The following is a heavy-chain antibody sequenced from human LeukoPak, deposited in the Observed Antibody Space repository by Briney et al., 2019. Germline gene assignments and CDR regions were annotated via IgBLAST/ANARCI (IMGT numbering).Heavy chain of an antibody. CDR2: IYYSGNT. CDR1: GGSILSSSYY. J-gene: IGHJ4*02. Sequence: SETLSLTCTVSGGSILSSSYYWGWIRQPPGKGLEWIGTIYYSGNTYYNPSLKSRITISIDTSKNQFSLKLNPVTAADTAVYYCASDSFGSSWLFDYWGQGTLVTVSS. CDR3: ASDSFGSSWLFDY. D-gene: IGHD6-13*01. V-gene: IGHV4-39*07.